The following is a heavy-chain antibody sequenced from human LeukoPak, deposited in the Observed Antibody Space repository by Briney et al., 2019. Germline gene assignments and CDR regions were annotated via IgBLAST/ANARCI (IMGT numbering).Heavy chain of an antibody. Sequence: ASVKVSCKASGYTFTSYDINWVRQATGQGLEWMGWMNPNSGNTGYAQKFQGRVTITADESTSTAYMELSSLRSEDTAVYYCATGRYCSGGSCYSDNYYYYYGMDVWGQGTTVTVSS. CDR3: ATGRYCSGGSCYSDNYYYYYGMDV. CDR1: GYTFTSYD. D-gene: IGHD2-15*01. CDR2: MNPNSGNT. V-gene: IGHV1-8*01. J-gene: IGHJ6*02.